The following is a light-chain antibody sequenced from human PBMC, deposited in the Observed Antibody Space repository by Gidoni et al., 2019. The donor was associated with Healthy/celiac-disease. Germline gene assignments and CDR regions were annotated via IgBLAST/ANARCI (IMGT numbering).Light chain of an antibody. J-gene: IGLJ1*01. Sequence: QSALTQPTSASGSPGQSVTLSCTGTSSDVGGYNYVSWYQQHPGKAPKLMIYEVSKRPSGVPDRFSGSKSGNTASQSVSVLQSEDESDYYCSSYAGSNNFVFGTGTKVTVL. CDR3: SSYAGSNNFV. CDR1: SSDVGGYNY. V-gene: IGLV2-8*01. CDR2: EVS.